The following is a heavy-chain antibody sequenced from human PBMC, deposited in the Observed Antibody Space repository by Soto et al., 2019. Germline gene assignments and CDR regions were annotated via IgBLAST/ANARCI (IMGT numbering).Heavy chain of an antibody. V-gene: IGHV4-39*01. Sequence: SETLSLTCTVSGGSISSSSYYWGWIRQPPGKGLEWIGSIYYSGSTYYNPSIKSRVTISVNTTKNQFSLKQISVTAADTAVYYCARPDADGYNFDYWGQGTLVTVSS. CDR1: GGSISSSSYY. CDR3: ARPDADGYNFDY. CDR2: IYYSGST. D-gene: IGHD5-12*01. J-gene: IGHJ4*02.